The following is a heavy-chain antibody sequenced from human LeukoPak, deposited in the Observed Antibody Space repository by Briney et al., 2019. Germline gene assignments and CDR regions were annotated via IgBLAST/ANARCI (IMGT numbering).Heavy chain of an antibody. V-gene: IGHV4-39*07. CDR2: IYHSGST. Sequence: SETLSLTCTVSGGSISSTSYYWGWIRQPPGKGLEWLGSIYHSGSTHSNPSLNSRVTLSVDTSKNQFSLRLRSVTAADTAVYYYSRDRDESSGYTLDWGQGTLVTVSS. CDR3: SRDRDESSGYTLD. D-gene: IGHD3-22*01. CDR1: GGSISSTSYY. J-gene: IGHJ4*02.